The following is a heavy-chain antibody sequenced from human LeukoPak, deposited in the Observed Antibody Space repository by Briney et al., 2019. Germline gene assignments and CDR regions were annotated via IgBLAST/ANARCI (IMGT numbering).Heavy chain of an antibody. J-gene: IGHJ4*02. Sequence: SETLSLTCTVPGGSISSYYWSWIRQPPGKGLEWIGYIYYSGSTNYNPSLKSRVTISVDTSKNQFSLKLSSVTAADTAVYYCARGSSGWPFDYWGQGTLVTVSS. CDR2: IYYSGST. CDR1: GGSISSYY. V-gene: IGHV4-59*08. D-gene: IGHD6-19*01. CDR3: ARGSSGWPFDY.